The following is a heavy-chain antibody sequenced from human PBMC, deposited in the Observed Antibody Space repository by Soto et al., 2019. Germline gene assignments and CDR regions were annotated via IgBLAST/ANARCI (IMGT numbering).Heavy chain of an antibody. V-gene: IGHV4-31*03. CDR2: IYHSGST. CDR3: ARVTSEYCSTSSGVVIVAMDV. CDR1: GGSIRTTRYY. D-gene: IGHD3-3*01. J-gene: IGHJ6*02. Sequence: QVQLQESGPGLVKFSQTLSLTCTVSGGSIRTTRYYWSWIRQHPGKGLEWIAYIYHSGSTYYNPSLKSRVDMSVDTSSNQFSLSLSSVTAADTGVYYCARVTSEYCSTSSGVVIVAMDVWGQGTTVAVSS.